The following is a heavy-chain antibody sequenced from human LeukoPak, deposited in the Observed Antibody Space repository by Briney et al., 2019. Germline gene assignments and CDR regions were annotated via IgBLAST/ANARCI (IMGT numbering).Heavy chain of an antibody. J-gene: IGHJ5*02. CDR1: GGSFSGYY. Sequence: PSETLSLTCAVYGGSFSGYYWSWIRQPPGKGLERIGEINHSGSTNYNPSLKSRVTISVDTSKNQFSLKLSSVTAADTAVYYCARVWYCSSTSCPGGWFDPWGQGTLVTVSS. CDR2: INHSGST. CDR3: ARVWYCSSTSCPGGWFDP. V-gene: IGHV4-34*01. D-gene: IGHD2-2*01.